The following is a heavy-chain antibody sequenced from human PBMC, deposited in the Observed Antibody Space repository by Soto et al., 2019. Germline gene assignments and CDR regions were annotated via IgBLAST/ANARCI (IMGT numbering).Heavy chain of an antibody. Sequence: EVQLVESGGGVAQPGGSLRLSCAVSGFTFSHYWMNWVRQAPGGGLEWVSGINGDGRTTTYAESVKGRFTISRENAKNTMALQMTSLKDAKTAVYFGALAPHYGGSSRPLDSCGQGTLVTVSS. V-gene: IGHV3-74*03. CDR3: ALAPHYGGSSRPLDS. CDR2: INGDGRTT. D-gene: IGHD2-15*01. CDR1: GFTFSHYW. J-gene: IGHJ4*02.